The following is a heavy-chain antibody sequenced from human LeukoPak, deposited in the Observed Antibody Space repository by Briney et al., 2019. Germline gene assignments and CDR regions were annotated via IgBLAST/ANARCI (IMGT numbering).Heavy chain of an antibody. Sequence: ASVKVSCKASGYTFISYGISWVRQAPGQGLEWMGWISAYNGNTNYAQKLQGRVTMTTDTSTSTAYMELRSLRSDDTAVYYCARDSGRYYYDSSGYYYDYWGQGTLVTVSS. V-gene: IGHV1-18*01. J-gene: IGHJ4*02. CDR2: ISAYNGNT. D-gene: IGHD3-22*01. CDR3: ARDSGRYYYDSSGYYYDY. CDR1: GYTFISYG.